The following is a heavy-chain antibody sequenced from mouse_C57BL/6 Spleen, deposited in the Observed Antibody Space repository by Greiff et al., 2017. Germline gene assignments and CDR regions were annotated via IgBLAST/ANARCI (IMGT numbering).Heavy chain of an antibody. CDR3: ARHGYGSSYRYYFDY. Sequence: LVESGAELVKPGASVKLSCKASGYTFTEYTIHWVKQRSGQGLEWIGWFYPGSGSIKYNEKFKDKATLTADKSSSTVYMELSRLTSEDSAVYFCARHGYGSSYRYYFDYWGQGTTLTVSS. D-gene: IGHD1-1*01. CDR1: GYTFTEYT. V-gene: IGHV1-62-2*01. CDR2: FYPGSGSI. J-gene: IGHJ2*01.